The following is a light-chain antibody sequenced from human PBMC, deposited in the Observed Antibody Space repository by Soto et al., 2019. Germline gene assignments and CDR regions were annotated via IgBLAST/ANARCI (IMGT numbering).Light chain of an antibody. CDR3: KQYNNWWT. CDR1: QSVSSN. Sequence: ETVMTQSPATLSVSPGERATLSCRASQSVSSNLAWYQQKPGQAPRLLIYGASTRATGIPARFSGSGSGTEFTLTISSLQSEDFAVYYCKQYNNWWTFGQGTKVEIK. V-gene: IGKV3-15*01. CDR2: GAS. J-gene: IGKJ1*01.